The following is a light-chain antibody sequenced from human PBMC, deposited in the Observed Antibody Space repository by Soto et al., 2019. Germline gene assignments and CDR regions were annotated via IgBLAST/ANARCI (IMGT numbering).Light chain of an antibody. J-gene: IGKJ1*01. CDR1: QSLLHSNGYNY. CDR3: MQSLQTPCT. Sequence: DIVMTQSPLSLPVTPGEPASISCRSSQSLLHSNGYNYMDWYLQKPGQSPQLLIYLGSNRASGVPDRFSGSGSGTDFTLKISSVEAEDVEVYYCMQSLQTPCTFGQGTKVEIK. CDR2: LGS. V-gene: IGKV2-28*01.